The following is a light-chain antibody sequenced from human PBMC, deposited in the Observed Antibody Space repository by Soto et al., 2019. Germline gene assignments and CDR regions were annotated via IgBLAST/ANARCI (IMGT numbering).Light chain of an antibody. CDR2: DAP. CDR1: QSVSSY. CDR3: QQGGNWPLT. J-gene: IGKJ5*01. V-gene: IGKV3-11*01. Sequence: EIVLTQSPATLSLSPGERATLSCRASQSVSSYLAWYQQKPGQAPRLIIYDAPNRATGIPARFSGSGSGTDCTLTISSLEPEDFAVYYCQQGGNWPLTLWQGTRLEIK.